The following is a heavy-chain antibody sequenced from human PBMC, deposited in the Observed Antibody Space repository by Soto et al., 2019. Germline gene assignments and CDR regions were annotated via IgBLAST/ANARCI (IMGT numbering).Heavy chain of an antibody. CDR3: AKDPRPTSYGMDV. CDR1: GFTFSSYA. V-gene: IGHV3-23*01. D-gene: IGHD2-2*01. Sequence: LRLSCAASGFTFSSYAMSWVRQAPGKGLEWVSAISGSGGSTYYADSVKGRFTISRDNSKNTLYLQMNSLRAEDTAVYYCAKDPRPTSYGMDVWGQGTTVTVSS. J-gene: IGHJ6*02. CDR2: ISGSGGST.